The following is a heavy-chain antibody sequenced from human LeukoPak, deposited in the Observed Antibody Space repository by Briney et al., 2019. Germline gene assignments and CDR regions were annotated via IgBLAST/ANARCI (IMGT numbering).Heavy chain of an antibody. Sequence: GGSLRLSCAASGFTFSSYSMNWVRQAPGKGLEWVSYISSSSSTIYYADSVKGRFTISRDNAKNSLYLQMNSLRAEDTAVYYCAREGVTTLTTYRLYYYYYGMDVWGQGTTVTVSS. CDR2: ISSSSSTI. CDR1: GFTFSSYS. V-gene: IGHV3-48*04. J-gene: IGHJ6*02. D-gene: IGHD4-17*01. CDR3: AREGVTTLTTYRLYYYYYGMDV.